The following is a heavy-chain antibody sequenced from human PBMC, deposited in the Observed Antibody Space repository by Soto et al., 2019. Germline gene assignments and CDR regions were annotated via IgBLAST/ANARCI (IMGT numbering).Heavy chain of an antibody. CDR1: GGSISSGGYS. CDR3: ARGLSETHTAPDY. V-gene: IGHV4-30-2*01. D-gene: IGHD2-2*02. Sequence: SETLSLTCAVSGGSISSGGYSWSWIRQPPGKGLEWIGYMYHSGSTYYNPSLKSRVTISVDRSKNQFSLKLSSVTAADTAVYYCARGLSETHTAPDYWGQGTLVTVSS. J-gene: IGHJ4*02. CDR2: MYHSGST.